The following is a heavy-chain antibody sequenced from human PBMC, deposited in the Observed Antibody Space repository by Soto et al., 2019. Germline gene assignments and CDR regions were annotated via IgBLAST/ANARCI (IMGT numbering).Heavy chain of an antibody. CDR2: IYYSGST. D-gene: IGHD3-22*01. Sequence: QVQLQESGPGLVKPSQTLSLTCTVSGGSISSGDYYWSWIRQPPGKGLEWIGYIYYSGSTYYNPSLKSRVTISVDTSKNQFSLKLSSGTAADTAVYYCARDVYDSSEGYYYGMDVWGQGTTVTVSS. CDR3: ARDVYDSSEGYYYGMDV. V-gene: IGHV4-30-4*01. CDR1: GGSISSGDYY. J-gene: IGHJ6*02.